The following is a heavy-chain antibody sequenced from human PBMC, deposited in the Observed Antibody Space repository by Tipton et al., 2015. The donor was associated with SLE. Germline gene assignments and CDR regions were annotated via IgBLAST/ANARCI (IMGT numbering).Heavy chain of an antibody. CDR3: ARALGIAAAVYYFVY. CDR2: INPNSGGT. V-gene: IGHV1-2*02. D-gene: IGHD6-13*01. CDR1: GYTFTGYY. Sequence: QSGAEVKKPGASVKVSCKASGYTFTGYYMHWVRQAPGQGLEWMGWINPNSGGTNYAQKFQGRVTMTRDTSISTAYMELSRLRSDGTAVYYCARALGIAAAVYYFVYWGQGTLVTVSS. J-gene: IGHJ4*02.